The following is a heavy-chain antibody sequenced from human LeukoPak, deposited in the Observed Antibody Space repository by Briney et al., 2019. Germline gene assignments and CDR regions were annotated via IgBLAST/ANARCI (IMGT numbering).Heavy chain of an antibody. CDR3: ARGGYCGSVNSNPLDS. V-gene: IGHV1-18*01. CDR2: ISPYNGDT. CDR1: GYMFTNFG. D-gene: IGHD2-15*01. J-gene: IGHJ5*01. Sequence: ASVKVSCKASGYMFTNFGITWLRQAPGLGLEWLGWISPYNGDTNYAQKLQGRVTMTIDMSTTTAYMDLRTLRSDDTAVYYCARGGYCGSVNSNPLDSWGQGTLVTVSS.